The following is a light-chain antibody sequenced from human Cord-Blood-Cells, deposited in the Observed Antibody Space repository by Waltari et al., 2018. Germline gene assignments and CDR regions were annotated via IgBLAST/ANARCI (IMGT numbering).Light chain of an antibody. Sequence: QSALTQPASVSGSPGQSITISCTGTSSDVGRYNYVSWYQQHPGKTPKLMIYDVSKLPSGVSNRFSGSKSDNTASLTISGLQAEDEADYYCSSYTSSSTYVFGTGTKVTVL. J-gene: IGLJ1*01. CDR1: SSDVGRYNY. CDR2: DVS. V-gene: IGLV2-14*01. CDR3: SSYTSSSTYV.